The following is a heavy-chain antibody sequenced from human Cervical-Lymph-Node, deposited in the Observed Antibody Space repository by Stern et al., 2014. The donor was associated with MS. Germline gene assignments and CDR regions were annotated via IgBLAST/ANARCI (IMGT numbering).Heavy chain of an antibody. CDR1: GFTVSSNY. CDR3: ARVSHDYTNWFDP. Sequence: EVHLVESGGGLIQPGGSLRLSCAASGFTVSSNYMSWVRQAPGKGLEWVSVIYSGGSTYYADSVKGRFTISRDNSKNTLYLQMNSLRAEDTAVYYCARVSHDYTNWFDPWGQGTLVTVSS. J-gene: IGHJ5*02. CDR2: IYSGGST. D-gene: IGHD4-11*01. V-gene: IGHV3-53*01.